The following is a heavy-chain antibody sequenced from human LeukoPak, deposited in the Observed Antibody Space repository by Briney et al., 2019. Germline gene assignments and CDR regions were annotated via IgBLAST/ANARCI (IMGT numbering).Heavy chain of an antibody. V-gene: IGHV1-2*02. J-gene: IGHJ5*02. CDR1: GYTFTGYY. CDR2: INPNSGDT. D-gene: IGHD3-10*01. Sequence: GASVKVSCKASGYTFTGYYMHWVRQAPGQGLEWMGWINPNSGDTNYAQKFQGRVTMTRDTSIGTAYMELSGLRSDDTAVYYCARHYGSGSNWFDPWGQGSLVTVSS. CDR3: ARHYGSGSNWFDP.